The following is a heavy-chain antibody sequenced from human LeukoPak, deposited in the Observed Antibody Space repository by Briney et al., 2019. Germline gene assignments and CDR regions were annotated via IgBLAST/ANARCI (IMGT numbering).Heavy chain of an antibody. V-gene: IGHV3-53*01. CDR1: GFTVSSNY. CDR3: ARDRAPPTSWYFDV. CDR2: FYSGGRT. J-gene: IGHJ2*01. D-gene: IGHD3-10*01. Sequence: PGGSLRLSCAASGFTVSSNYMSWVRQAPGKGLEWVSVFYSGGRTYYSDSVKGRFTISRDNSRNTLYLQMNTLRVEDSAVYYCARDRAPPTSWYFDVWGRGTLVTVSS.